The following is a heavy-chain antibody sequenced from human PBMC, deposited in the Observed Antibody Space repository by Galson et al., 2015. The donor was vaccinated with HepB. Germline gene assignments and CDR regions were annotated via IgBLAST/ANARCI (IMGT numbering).Heavy chain of an antibody. CDR1: GFSFNNFP. J-gene: IGHJ2*01. Sequence: SLRLSCAASGFSFNNFPMHWVRQAPGKGLEWVAVISYTGSYIAYADFVRGRFAISRDNSKNALYLQMNSLGVDDTALYYCVRPRGAGAGDYQNWYFDLWGRGTLVTVSS. V-gene: IGHV3-30*09. CDR3: VRPRGAGAGDYQNWYFDL. D-gene: IGHD4-17*01. CDR2: ISYTGSYI.